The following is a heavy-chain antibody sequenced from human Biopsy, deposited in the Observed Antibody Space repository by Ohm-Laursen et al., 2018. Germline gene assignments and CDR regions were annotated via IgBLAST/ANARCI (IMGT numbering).Heavy chain of an antibody. CDR2: IYSSGST. Sequence: SDTLSLTCPVSGGSISSHYWTWIRQPAGKGLEWIGHIYSSGSTNYYPSLKSRVTTSVDTSKNQFSLKLSSVTAADTAVYFCARQYYGSGMLSYFDLWGRGTLVTVSS. CDR3: ARQYYGSGMLSYFDL. CDR1: GGSISSHY. V-gene: IGHV4-4*07. J-gene: IGHJ2*01. D-gene: IGHD3-10*01.